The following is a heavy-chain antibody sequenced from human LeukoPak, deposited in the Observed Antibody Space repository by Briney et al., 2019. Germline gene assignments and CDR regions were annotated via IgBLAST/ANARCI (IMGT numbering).Heavy chain of an antibody. CDR2: IKQDGSEK. CDR3: ARGGSYWVY. Sequence: GGSQRLSCAASGFTFSSYWMSWVRQAPGKGLEWVASIKQDGSEKYYVDSVKGRFTISRDNAKNSLYLQMNSLRAEDTAVYYGARGGSYWVYWGQGTLVTVSS. D-gene: IGHD1-26*01. CDR1: GFTFSSYW. J-gene: IGHJ4*02. V-gene: IGHV3-7*01.